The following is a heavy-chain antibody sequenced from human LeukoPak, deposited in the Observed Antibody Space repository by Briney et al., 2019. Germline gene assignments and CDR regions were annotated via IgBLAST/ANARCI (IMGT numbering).Heavy chain of an antibody. J-gene: IGHJ3*02. Sequence: PGRSLRLSCAASGFTFSSYAMHWVRQAPGKGLEWVAVISYDGSNKYYADSVKGRFTISRDNSKNTLYLQMNSLRAEDTAVYYCARDVDYYPSRFDIWGQGTMVTVSS. CDR3: ARDVDYYPSRFDI. V-gene: IGHV3-30-3*01. D-gene: IGHD3-10*01. CDR1: GFTFSSYA. CDR2: ISYDGSNK.